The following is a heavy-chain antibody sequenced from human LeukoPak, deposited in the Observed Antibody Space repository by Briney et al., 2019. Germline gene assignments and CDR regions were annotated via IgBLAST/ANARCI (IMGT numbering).Heavy chain of an antibody. Sequence: SQTLSLTCTVSGGSISSGDYYWSWIRQPPGKGLEWIGYIYYSGSTYYNPSLKSRFTISVDTSKNQFSLKLSSVTAADTAVYYCASSWGEMATIAYWGQGTLVTVSS. J-gene: IGHJ4*02. CDR1: GGSISSGDYY. CDR3: ASSWGEMATIAY. CDR2: IYYSGST. V-gene: IGHV4-30-4*08. D-gene: IGHD5-24*01.